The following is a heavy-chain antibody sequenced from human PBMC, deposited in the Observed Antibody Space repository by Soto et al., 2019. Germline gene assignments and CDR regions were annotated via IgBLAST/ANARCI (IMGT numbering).Heavy chain of an antibody. CDR2: INHSGST. J-gene: IGHJ4*02. Sequence: KTSETLSLTCAVYGGSFSGYYWSWIRQPPGKGLEWIGEINHSGSTNYNPSLKSRVTISVDTSKNQFSLKLSSVTAADTAVYYCARSVRITIFGVVPPFDYWGQGTLVTVS. CDR1: GGSFSGYY. V-gene: IGHV4-34*01. CDR3: ARSVRITIFGVVPPFDY. D-gene: IGHD3-3*01.